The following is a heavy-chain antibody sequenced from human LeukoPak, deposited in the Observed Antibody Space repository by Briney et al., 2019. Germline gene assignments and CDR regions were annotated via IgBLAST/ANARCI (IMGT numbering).Heavy chain of an antibody. CDR1: GGSSSGYY. CDR3: ARPSRGYCSSTSCYGKYYYMDV. CDR2: INHSGST. Sequence: SETLSLTCAVYGGSSSGYYWSWIRQPPGKGLEWIGEINHSGSTNYNPSLKSRVTISVDTSKNQFSLKLSSVTAADTAVYYCARPSRGYCSSTSCYGKYYYMDVWGKGTTVTVSS. D-gene: IGHD2-2*01. V-gene: IGHV4-34*01. J-gene: IGHJ6*03.